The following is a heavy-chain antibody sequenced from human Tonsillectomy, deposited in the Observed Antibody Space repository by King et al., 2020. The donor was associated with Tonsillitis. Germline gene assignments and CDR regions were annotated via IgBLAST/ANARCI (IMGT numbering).Heavy chain of an antibody. V-gene: IGHV4-34*01. J-gene: IGHJ4*02. CDR1: GGSFSGYY. CDR3: ARGTIFGVVIIDY. CDR2: INHSGST. D-gene: IGHD3-3*01. Sequence: VQLQQWGAGLLKPSETLSLTCAVYGGSFSGYYWSWIRQPPGKGLEWIGEINHSGSTNYNPSLKSRGTISVDTSKNQFSLKLSSVTAADTAVYYCARGTIFGVVIIDYWGQGTLVTVSS.